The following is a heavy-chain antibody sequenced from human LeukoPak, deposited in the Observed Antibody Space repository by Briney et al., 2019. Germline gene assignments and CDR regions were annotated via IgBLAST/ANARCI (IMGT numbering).Heavy chain of an antibody. CDR3: ARYRQSPSDAFDI. J-gene: IGHJ3*02. CDR1: GGSISSSGYY. V-gene: IGHV4-39*01. Sequence: SETLSLTCTVSGGSISSSGYYWGWIRQPPGKVLEWIGNIYYSGSTYYNPSLKSRVTIFVDTFKNQFSLKLSSVTAADTAVYYCARYRQSPSDAFDIWSQGTMVTVSS. D-gene: IGHD3-16*02. CDR2: IYYSGST.